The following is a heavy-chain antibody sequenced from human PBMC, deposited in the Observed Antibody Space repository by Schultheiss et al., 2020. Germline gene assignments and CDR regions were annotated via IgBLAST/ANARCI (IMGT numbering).Heavy chain of an antibody. CDR3: QRGVVAANNWFDP. D-gene: IGHD2-15*01. CDR2: IYYSGST. V-gene: IGHV4-39*07. CDR1: DDSISSSSYY. J-gene: IGHJ5*02. Sequence: SETLSLTCTVSDDSISSSSYYWGWIRQPPGKGLEWIGSIYYSGSTNYNPSLKSRVTISVDTSKNQFSLKLSSVTAADTAVYYCQRGVVAANNWFDPWGQGTLVTVSS.